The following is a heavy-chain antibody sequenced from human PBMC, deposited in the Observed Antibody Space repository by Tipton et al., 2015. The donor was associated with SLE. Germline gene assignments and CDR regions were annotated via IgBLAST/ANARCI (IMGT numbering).Heavy chain of an antibody. V-gene: IGHV4-34*12. CDR1: GESFNGYF. CDR3: ARVAPTEVFDY. D-gene: IGHD1-1*01. J-gene: IGHJ4*02. Sequence: GLVKPSQTLSLTCAVYGESFNGYFWTWIRQPPGKGLEWIAEIIHSGVTNYNPSLRSRVTISVDMSKNQVSLKLSSVTAADTAVYYCARVAPTEVFDYWGQGTLVTASS. CDR2: IIHSGVT.